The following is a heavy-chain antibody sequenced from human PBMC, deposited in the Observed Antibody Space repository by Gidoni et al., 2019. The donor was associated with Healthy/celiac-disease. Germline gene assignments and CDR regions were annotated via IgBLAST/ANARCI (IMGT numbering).Heavy chain of an antibody. D-gene: IGHD2-2*01. V-gene: IGHV3-15*01. CDR3: TTGGWGDIVVVPAAKFAFDI. Sequence: EVQLVESGGGLVKPGGSLRLSCAASGFTFSNDWMSWVRQAPGKGLGWDGRIKSKTDGGKTDYAAPVKGRFTISRDDSKNTLYLQMNSLKTEDTAVYYCTTGGWGDIVVVPAAKFAFDIWGQGTMVTVSS. J-gene: IGHJ3*02. CDR2: IKSKTDGGKT. CDR1: GFTFSNDW.